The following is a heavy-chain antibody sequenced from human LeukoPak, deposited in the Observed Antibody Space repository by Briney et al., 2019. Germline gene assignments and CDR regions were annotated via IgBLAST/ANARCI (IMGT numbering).Heavy chain of an antibody. CDR3: ARDLNWAFDY. J-gene: IGHJ4*02. D-gene: IGHD3/OR15-3a*01. CDR1: GFTFSDYS. CDR2: IGPSTTLK. Sequence: GGSLRLSCAASGFTFSDYSMDWVRQAPGKGLEWVSYIGPSTTLKDYADSVEGRFTISRDNVKNSLYLQMNSLRAEDTAVYYCARDLNWAFDYWGQGTLVTVSS. V-gene: IGHV3-48*01.